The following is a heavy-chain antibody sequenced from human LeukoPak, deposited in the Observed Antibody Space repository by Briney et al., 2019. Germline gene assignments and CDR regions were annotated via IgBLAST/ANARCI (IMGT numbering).Heavy chain of an antibody. CDR1: GFSLSSRGMG. V-gene: IGHV2-5*02. CDR2: IYWDDDK. D-gene: IGHD2-21*01. CDR3: AHAYCGRSSCHPYFYYNMDV. Sequence: SGPTLVKPTQPLTLTCSFSGFSLSSRGMGVGWIRQPPGKALEWLALIYWDDDKRYSPSLKSRLTIAQDTSKNEVVLTMTNVDPVDTATYYCAHAYCGRSSCHPYFYYNMDVWGKGTTVTVSS. J-gene: IGHJ6*03.